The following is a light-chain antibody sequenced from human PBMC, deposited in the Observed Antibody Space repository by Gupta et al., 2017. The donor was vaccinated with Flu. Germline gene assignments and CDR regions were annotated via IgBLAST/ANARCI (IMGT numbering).Light chain of an antibody. CDR3: RQSAQVSPFT. J-gene: IGKJ4*01. Sequence: TPGATASIYCRSIQSRRHSNGQNSLAWYLQTPAQAPQLLIYLGSHRAAGVPDRFTGGGSRIHFTLKISRVEAGDAGSYYCRQSAQVSPFTFGRGTRLEIK. CDR2: LGS. CDR1: QSRRHSNGQNS. V-gene: IGKV2-28*01.